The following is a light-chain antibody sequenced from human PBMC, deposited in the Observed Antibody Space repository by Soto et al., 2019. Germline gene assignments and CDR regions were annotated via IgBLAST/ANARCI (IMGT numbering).Light chain of an antibody. V-gene: IGKV3-20*01. CDR3: QLYGSSPPVT. Sequence: EIVLTQSPGTLSLSPGDRGTLSCRASQSVSSNYLAWYQQKPGQSPRLLIYGASTRATGIPDRFSGSGSGTDFTLTISRLEPEDFAVYYSQLYGSSPPVTFVGGTKVEIK. J-gene: IGKJ4*01. CDR1: QSVSSNY. CDR2: GAS.